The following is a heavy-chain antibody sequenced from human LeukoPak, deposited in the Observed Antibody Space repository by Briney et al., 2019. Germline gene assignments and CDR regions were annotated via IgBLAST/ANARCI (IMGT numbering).Heavy chain of an antibody. Sequence: GGSLRLSCVASEFNFFSYGMQWVRQAPGKGLVWVSRIFTDGTTTSYADSVKGRFTISRDNAKNTLYLEMKSLRVDDTAVYYCARELPREVTLDYWGQGTLVTVSP. CDR3: ARELPREVTLDY. V-gene: IGHV3-74*01. J-gene: IGHJ4*01. CDR2: IFTDGTTT. CDR1: EFNFFSYG. D-gene: IGHD2-21*02.